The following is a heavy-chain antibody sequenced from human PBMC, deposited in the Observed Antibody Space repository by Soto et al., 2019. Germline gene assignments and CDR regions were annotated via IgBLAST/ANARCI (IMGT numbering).Heavy chain of an antibody. CDR3: AKDEAHQLAPFDY. CDR2: ISSTTNYI. J-gene: IGHJ4*02. V-gene: IGHV3-21*04. CDR1: GFTFTRYS. D-gene: IGHD6-13*01. Sequence: GGSLRLSCAASGFTFTRYSMNWVRQAPGKGLEWVSSISSTTNYIYYGDSMKGRFTISRDNSKNTLYLQMNSLRAEDTAVYYCAKDEAHQLAPFDYWGQGTLVTSPQ.